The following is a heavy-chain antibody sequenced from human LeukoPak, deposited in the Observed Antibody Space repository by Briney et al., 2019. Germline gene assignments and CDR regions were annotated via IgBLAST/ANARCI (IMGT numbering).Heavy chain of an antibody. Sequence: PGGSLRLSCAASGFTFSSYSMNWVRQAPGKGLEWVSYISSSSSTIYYADSVKGRFTISRDNAKNSLYLQMNSLRAEDTAVYYCARDQAAHPFDYWGQGTLVTVSS. CDR1: GFTFSSYS. D-gene: IGHD2-15*01. CDR3: ARDQAAHPFDY. J-gene: IGHJ4*02. CDR2: ISSSSSTI. V-gene: IGHV3-48*04.